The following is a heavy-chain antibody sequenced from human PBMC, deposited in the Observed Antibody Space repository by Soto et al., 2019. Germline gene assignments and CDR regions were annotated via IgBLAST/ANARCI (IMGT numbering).Heavy chain of an antibody. Sequence: QSGGSLRLSCAASGFTFSSYGMHWVRQAPGKGLGWVAVIWYDGSNKYYADSVKGRFTISRDNSKNTLYLQMNSLRAEDTAVYYCARDDSSSWPDWGQGTLVTVSS. V-gene: IGHV3-33*01. CDR3: ARDDSSSWPD. D-gene: IGHD6-13*01. CDR1: GFTFSSYG. J-gene: IGHJ4*02. CDR2: IWYDGSNK.